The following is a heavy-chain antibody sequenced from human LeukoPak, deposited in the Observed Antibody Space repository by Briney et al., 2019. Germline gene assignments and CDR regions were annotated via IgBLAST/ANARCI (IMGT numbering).Heavy chain of an antibody. D-gene: IGHD5-24*01. Sequence: SETLSLTCSVSGGSISNYYWSWIRQPPGKGLEWIGYIYNSGSTNYNPSLKSRVTISVDTSKNQFSLKVSSVTAADTAVYYCARHGGGYSFDHWGQGTLVTVSS. CDR3: ARHGGGYSFDH. V-gene: IGHV4-59*08. CDR2: IYNSGST. J-gene: IGHJ4*02. CDR1: GGSISNYY.